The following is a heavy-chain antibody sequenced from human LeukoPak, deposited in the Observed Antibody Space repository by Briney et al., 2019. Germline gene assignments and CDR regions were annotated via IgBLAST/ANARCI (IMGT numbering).Heavy chain of an antibody. CDR2: INPSGGST. J-gene: IGHJ4*02. D-gene: IGHD5-18*01. V-gene: IGHV1-46*01. CDR1: GYTFTSYY. CDR3: ATGGYSYHHFDY. Sequence: ASVKVSCKASGYTFTSYYMHWVRQAHGQGLEWMGIINPSGGSTSYAQKFQGRVTMTRDTSTSTVYMELSSLRSEDTAVYYCATGGYSYHHFDYWGQGTLVTVSS.